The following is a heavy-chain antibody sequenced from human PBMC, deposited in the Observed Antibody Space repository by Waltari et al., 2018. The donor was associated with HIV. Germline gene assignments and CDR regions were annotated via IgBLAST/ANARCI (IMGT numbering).Heavy chain of an antibody. J-gene: IGHJ6*02. CDR2: ISRGSAAI. D-gene: IGHD6-6*01. CDR3: ARDSNTTARRSGMDL. CDR1: GFNFRNYD. Sequence: EVQLVESGGGLVQPGGSLRLSCSASGFNFRNYDMNWVRQAPGKGLEWLSYISRGSAAIYQADALKGRFTISRDNAKNSLYLQMDSLRGEDTAVYYCARDSNTTARRSGMDLWGQGTTVTVSS. V-gene: IGHV3-48*03.